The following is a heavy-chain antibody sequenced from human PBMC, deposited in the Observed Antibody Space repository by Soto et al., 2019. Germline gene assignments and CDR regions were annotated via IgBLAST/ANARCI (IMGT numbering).Heavy chain of an antibody. Sequence: PSEPLSLTCSVSGGTINSRDYFWSWSPQPPGKGLEWIGSMFYTGSTYYSPSLKSRASTSIDTSKHLFSLRLRCLTAADTAVYFWARVKSTLYRHHSFDYWGQGTPVTVSS. V-gene: IGHV4-30-4*01. CDR2: MFYTGST. J-gene: IGHJ4*02. D-gene: IGHD3-16*01. CDR3: ARVKSTLYRHHSFDY. CDR1: GGTINSRDYF.